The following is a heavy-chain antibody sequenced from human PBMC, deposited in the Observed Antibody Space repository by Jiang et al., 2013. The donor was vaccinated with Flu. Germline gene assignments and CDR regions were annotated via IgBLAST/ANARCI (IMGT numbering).Heavy chain of an antibody. CDR3: ARDRPDIVVVPAAIRRYYYYMDV. CDR2: IWYDGSNK. CDR1: GFTFSSYG. J-gene: IGHJ6*03. D-gene: IGHD2-2*02. V-gene: IGHV3-33*01. Sequence: VQLLESGGGVVQPGRSLRLSCAASGFTFSSYGMHWVRQAPGKGLEWVAVIWYDGSNKYYADSVKGRFTISRDNSKNTLYLQMNSLRAEDTAVYYCARDRPDIVVVPAAIRRYYYYMDVWGKGTTVTVSS.